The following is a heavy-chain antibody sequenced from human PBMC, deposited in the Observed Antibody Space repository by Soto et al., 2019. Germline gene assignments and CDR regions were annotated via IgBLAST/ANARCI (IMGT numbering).Heavy chain of an antibody. V-gene: IGHV4-34*01. Sequence: QVQLQQWGAGLLKPSETLSLTCAVYGGFVSSGSYYWSWIRQPPGKGLEWIGEMSHSGGTHFNPYLKSRGTIQVDTSKNQFSLKMSSVTAADTALYYCARVERGTATTVVDAFDIWGPGTMVTVSS. CDR1: GGFVSSGSYY. J-gene: IGHJ3*02. CDR3: ARVERGTATTVVDAFDI. CDR2: MSHSGGT. D-gene: IGHD1-1*01.